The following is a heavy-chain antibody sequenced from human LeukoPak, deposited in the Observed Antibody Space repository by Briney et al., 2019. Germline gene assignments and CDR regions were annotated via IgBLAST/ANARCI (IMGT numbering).Heavy chain of an antibody. CDR2: MNPNSGNT. Sequence: VSVKVSCKASGYTFTSYDINWVRQATGQGLERMGWMNPNSGNTGYAQKFQGRVTMTRNTSISTAYMELSSLRSEDTAVYYCARRSSSSGAKGSYYYYMDVWGKGTTVTVSS. CDR1: GYTFTSYD. V-gene: IGHV1-8*01. J-gene: IGHJ6*03. CDR3: ARRSSSSGAKGSYYYYMDV. D-gene: IGHD3-22*01.